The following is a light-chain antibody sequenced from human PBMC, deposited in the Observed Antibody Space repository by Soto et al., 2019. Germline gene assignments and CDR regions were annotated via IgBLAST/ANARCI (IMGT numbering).Light chain of an antibody. J-gene: IGLJ2*01. Sequence: QSALTQPPSASGSPGQSVTISCTGNSSDVGGYNSVSWYQQHPGKAPKLVIYEVSKRPSGVPDRFSASKSDNTASLTVSGLQAEDEADYYCSSYAGSKNLVFGGGTKLTVL. CDR2: EVS. V-gene: IGLV2-8*01. CDR1: SSDVGGYNS. CDR3: SSYAGSKNLV.